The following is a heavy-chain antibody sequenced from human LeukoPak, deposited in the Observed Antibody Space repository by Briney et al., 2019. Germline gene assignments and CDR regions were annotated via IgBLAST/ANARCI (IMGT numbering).Heavy chain of an antibody. Sequence: ASVKVSCKASGYTFASYYMHWVRQAPGQGLEWMGIINPSGGSTSYAQKFQGRVTMTRDTSTSTVYMELSSLRSEDTAVYYCAREWVVTAIQPGNWYFDLWGRGTLVTVSS. CDR3: AREWVVTAIQPGNWYFDL. J-gene: IGHJ2*01. CDR2: INPSGGST. V-gene: IGHV1-46*01. D-gene: IGHD2-21*02. CDR1: GYTFASYY.